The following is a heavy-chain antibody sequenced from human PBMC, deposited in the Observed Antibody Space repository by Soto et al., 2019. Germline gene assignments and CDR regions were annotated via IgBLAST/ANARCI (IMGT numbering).Heavy chain of an antibody. J-gene: IGHJ4*02. CDR3: ARGPN. Sequence: GGSLRLSCAASGFNFNRDWMSWVRQVPGKGLEWVATINQDGSEKYYVDSVKGRFTISRDNAKNSLYLQMNSLRAEDTAVYYCARGPNWGQGTLVTVSS. V-gene: IGHV3-7*01. CDR2: INQDGSEK. CDR1: GFNFNRDW.